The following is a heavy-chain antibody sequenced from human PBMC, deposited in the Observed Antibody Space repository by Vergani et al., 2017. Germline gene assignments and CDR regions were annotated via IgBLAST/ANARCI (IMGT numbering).Heavy chain of an antibody. J-gene: IGHJ4*02. D-gene: IGHD5-24*01. Sequence: QVQLQESGPGLVKPSETLSLTCTVSGGSISSYYWSWIRQPPGKGLEWIGYIYYSGSTNYNPSLKSRVTISVDTSKNQFSLKLSSVTAADTAVYYCARGRRWLQSPGLIGYWGQGTLVTVSS. CDR3: ARGRRWLQSPGLIGY. CDR1: GGSISSYY. CDR2: IYYSGST. V-gene: IGHV4-59*01.